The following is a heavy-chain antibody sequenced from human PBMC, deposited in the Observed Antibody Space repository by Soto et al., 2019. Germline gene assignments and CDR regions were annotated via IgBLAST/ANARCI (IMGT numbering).Heavy chain of an antibody. CDR2: INWHSGRV. CDR3: VKDVNWNKPGNFDS. D-gene: IGHD1-20*01. V-gene: IGHV3-9*01. J-gene: IGHJ4*02. Sequence: GGSLRLSCAASGLTFDDFAFHWVRQAPGKGLEWVSGINWHSGRVDYADSVKGRITISRDNTKNSQYLQMSRMTTDDTALYYCVKDVNWNKPGNFDSWGQGTLVTVSS. CDR1: GLTFDDFA.